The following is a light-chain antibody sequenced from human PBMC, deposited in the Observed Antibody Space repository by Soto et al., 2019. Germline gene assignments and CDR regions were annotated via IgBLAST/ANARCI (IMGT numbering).Light chain of an antibody. CDR3: QQYGRSPLLYT. V-gene: IGKV3-20*01. CDR1: QSVTSNY. J-gene: IGKJ2*01. CDR2: GAS. Sequence: EIVLTQSPGTLSLSPGERATLSCGASQSVTSNYLAWYQQKPGQAPRLLIYGASTRAAGVPDRFSGSGSGTDFTLTITRLEPEDFAVYYCQQYGRSPLLYTFGQGTKVGVK.